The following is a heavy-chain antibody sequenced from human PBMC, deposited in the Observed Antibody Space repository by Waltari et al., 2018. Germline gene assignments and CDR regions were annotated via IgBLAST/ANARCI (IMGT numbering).Heavy chain of an antibody. CDR3: AKDLAIVVVITKYFQH. D-gene: IGHD3-22*01. J-gene: IGHJ1*01. CDR1: GFTFSSYA. Sequence: EVQLVESGGGLVQPGGSLRLSCAASGFTFSSYAMSWVRQAPGKGLEWVSAISGRGGSTYYADSVKGRFTISRDNSKNTLYLQMNSLRAEDTAVYYCAKDLAIVVVITKYFQHWGQGTLVTVSS. V-gene: IGHV3-23*04. CDR2: ISGRGGST.